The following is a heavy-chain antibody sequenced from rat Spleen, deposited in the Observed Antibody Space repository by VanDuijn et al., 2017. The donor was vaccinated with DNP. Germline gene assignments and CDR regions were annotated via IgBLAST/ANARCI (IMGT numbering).Heavy chain of an antibody. CDR3: AKAGGYSPWYFDY. CDR1: GFTFGNSY. D-gene: IGHD1-11*01. Sequence: EVQLVESGGGLVQPGRSLKLSCTASGFTFGNSYMAWVRQAPKEGLEWVASISFGGGNTYYRDSVKGRFTISRDNAKSTLYLQMDSLRSEETATYYCAKAGGYSPWYFDYWGQGVMVTVSS. CDR2: ISFGGGNT. V-gene: IGHV5S11*01. J-gene: IGHJ2*01.